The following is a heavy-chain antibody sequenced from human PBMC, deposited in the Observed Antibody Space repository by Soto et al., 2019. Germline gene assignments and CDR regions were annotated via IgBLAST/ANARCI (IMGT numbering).Heavy chain of an antibody. D-gene: IGHD1-1*01. CDR1: GYTFSTYA. CDR2: LNGGTGQT. Sequence: GASVKVSCKASGYTFSTYAMHRVRQAPGQSLEWMGWLNGGTGQTRYSQKFQDRVIITRDTSASTGYMELSSLTSEDTAVYYCARGKGMEENYFYYGLDIWGQGTTVTVSS. CDR3: ARGKGMEENYFYYGLDI. V-gene: IGHV1-3*01. J-gene: IGHJ6*02.